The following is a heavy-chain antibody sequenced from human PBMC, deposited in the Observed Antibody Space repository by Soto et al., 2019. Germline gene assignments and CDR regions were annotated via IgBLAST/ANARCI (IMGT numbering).Heavy chain of an antibody. Sequence: GGSLRLSCAASGFTFSDYYMSWIRQAPGKGLEWVSYIGSSDNIIYYADSVKGRFTISRDNAKNSLYLQMNSLRAEDTAVYHCARDLGYYESSGYFDYWGQGTLVTVSS. CDR1: GFTFSDYY. CDR3: ARDLGYYESSGYFDY. J-gene: IGHJ4*02. V-gene: IGHV3-11*01. CDR2: IGSSDNII. D-gene: IGHD3-22*01.